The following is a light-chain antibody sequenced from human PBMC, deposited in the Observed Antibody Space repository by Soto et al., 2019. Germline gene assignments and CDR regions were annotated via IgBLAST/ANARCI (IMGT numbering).Light chain of an antibody. CDR1: SSDVGVYNY. V-gene: IGLV2-8*01. Sequence: QSALTQPPSASGSPGQSVTISCTGTSSDVGVYNYVSWYQQHPGQAPKLMMSEVSKRPSGVPDRFSGSKSGNTASLTVSGLQAEDEADYYCSSYAGSDNLVFGGGTQLTVL. J-gene: IGLJ2*01. CDR2: EVS. CDR3: SSYAGSDNLV.